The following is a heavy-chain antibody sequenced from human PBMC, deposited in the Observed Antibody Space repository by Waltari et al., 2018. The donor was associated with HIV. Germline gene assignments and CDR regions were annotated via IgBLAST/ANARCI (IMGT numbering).Heavy chain of an antibody. Sequence: QVQLVQSGAEVKKPGASVKVSCKAPGYTFTSYGISWVRQAPGQGLEWMGWISAYNRNTNYAQKLQGRVTMTTDTSTSTAYMELRSLRSDDTAVYYCARDVASSYYYDSSGPGYWGQGTLVTVSS. V-gene: IGHV1-18*01. CDR2: ISAYNRNT. J-gene: IGHJ4*02. CDR3: ARDVASSYYYDSSGPGY. CDR1: GYTFTSYG. D-gene: IGHD3-22*01.